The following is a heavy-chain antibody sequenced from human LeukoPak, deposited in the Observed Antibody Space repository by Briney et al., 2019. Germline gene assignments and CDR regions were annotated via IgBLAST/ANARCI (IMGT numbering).Heavy chain of an antibody. CDR3: AKGSYYDSSGSFYFDY. Sequence: GGSLRLSCAASGFTFSNYAMSWVRQAPGKGLEWVSVISGSGGSTYYADSVKGRFTISRDNSKNTLYVQVNSLGTEDTAAYYCAKGSYYDSSGSFYFDYWGQGTLVTVSS. CDR2: ISGSGGST. CDR1: GFTFSNYA. D-gene: IGHD3-22*01. V-gene: IGHV3-23*01. J-gene: IGHJ4*02.